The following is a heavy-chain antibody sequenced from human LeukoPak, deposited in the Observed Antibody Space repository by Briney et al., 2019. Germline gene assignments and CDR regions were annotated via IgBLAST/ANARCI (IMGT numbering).Heavy chain of an antibody. J-gene: IGHJ4*02. CDR2: INSDGSST. V-gene: IGHV3-74*01. CDR1: GFTFSSYW. CDR3: ANHPSDSREVY. D-gene: IGHD3-22*01. Sequence: GGSLRLSCAASGFTFSSYWMHWVRQAPGKGLVWVSRINSDGSSTSYADSVKGRFTISRDNAKNSLFLQMNSLRAEDTAVYYCANHPSDSREVYWGQGTLVTVSS.